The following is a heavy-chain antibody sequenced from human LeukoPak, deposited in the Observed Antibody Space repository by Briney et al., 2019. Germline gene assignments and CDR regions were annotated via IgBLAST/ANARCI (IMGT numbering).Heavy chain of an antibody. Sequence: SETLSLTCAVYGGSFSGYYWSWIRQPPGKGLEWIGEINHSGSTNYNPSLKSRVTISVDTSKNQFSLKLSSVTAAGTAVYYCARRSGYYQTFDYWGQGTLVTVSS. CDR3: ARRSGYYQTFDY. D-gene: IGHD3-22*01. CDR1: GGSFSGYY. J-gene: IGHJ4*02. V-gene: IGHV4-34*01. CDR2: INHSGST.